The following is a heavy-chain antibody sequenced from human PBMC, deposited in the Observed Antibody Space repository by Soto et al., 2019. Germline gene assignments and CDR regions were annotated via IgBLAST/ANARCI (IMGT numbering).Heavy chain of an antibody. Sequence: PVESVTISCKVSGYSFTSYWIGWVLQMPGKGLEWMGIIYPGDSDTRYSPSFQGQVTISADKSISTAYLQWSSLKASDTSMYYCARHYDILTGFDYWGQGTMVTVSS. J-gene: IGHJ4*02. V-gene: IGHV5-51*01. CDR3: ARHYDILTGFDY. CDR1: GYSFTSYW. CDR2: IYPGDSDT. D-gene: IGHD3-9*01.